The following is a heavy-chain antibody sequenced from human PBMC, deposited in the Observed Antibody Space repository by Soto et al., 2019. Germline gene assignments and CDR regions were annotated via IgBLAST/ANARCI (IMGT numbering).Heavy chain of an antibody. CDR3: SRDFSGGSCYPGMDV. D-gene: IGHD2-15*01. Sequence: GGSLRLSCAASGFNFNSYTINWVRKAPGKRLEWLSSISSSGYIFSTDSVRGRFTISRDNAKNSVYLQINSLRAEDTAVYFCSRDFSGGSCYPGMDVWGQGTTVTVSS. V-gene: IGHV3-21*01. CDR1: GFNFNSYT. J-gene: IGHJ6*02. CDR2: ISSSGYI.